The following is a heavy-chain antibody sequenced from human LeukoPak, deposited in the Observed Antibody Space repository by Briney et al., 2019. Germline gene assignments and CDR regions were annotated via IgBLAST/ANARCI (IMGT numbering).Heavy chain of an antibody. V-gene: IGHV3-7*01. CDR3: ARDAYCGGDCYPPVDYFDY. CDR2: IKQDESEK. D-gene: IGHD2-21*01. J-gene: IGHJ4*02. CDR1: EFIFSGYW. Sequence: PGGSLRLSCAVSEFIFSGYWMSWVRQAPGRGLEWVANIKQDESEKYYVDSVKGRFTISRDNAKNSLYLQMNSLRAEDTAVYYCARDAYCGGDCYPPVDYFDYWGQGTLVTVSS.